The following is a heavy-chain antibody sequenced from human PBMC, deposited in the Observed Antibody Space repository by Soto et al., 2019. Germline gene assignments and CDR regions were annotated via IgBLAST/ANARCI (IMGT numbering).Heavy chain of an antibody. J-gene: IGHJ6*03. CDR2: IYYSGST. CDR3: ARRVSGYSYSYYYMDV. CDR1: GGSISSYY. Sequence: SETLSLTCTVSGGSISSYYWSWIRQPPGKGLEWIGYIYYSGSTNYNPSLKSRVTISVDTSKNQFSLKLSSVTAADTAVYYCARRVSGYSYSYYYMDVWGKGTTVTVSS. D-gene: IGHD5-12*01. V-gene: IGHV4-59*01.